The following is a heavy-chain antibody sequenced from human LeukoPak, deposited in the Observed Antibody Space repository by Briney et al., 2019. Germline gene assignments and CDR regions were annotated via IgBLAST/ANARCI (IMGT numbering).Heavy chain of an antibody. CDR1: GFTFNNYA. CDR3: ASERSGSYVNY. V-gene: IGHV3-66*01. Sequence: GGSLRLSCAASGFTFNNYAMSWVRQAPGKGLEWVSVIYSGGSTYYADSVKGRFTISRDNSKNTLYLQMNSLRAEDTAVYYCASERSGSYVNYWGQGTLVTVSS. CDR2: IYSGGST. D-gene: IGHD1-26*01. J-gene: IGHJ4*02.